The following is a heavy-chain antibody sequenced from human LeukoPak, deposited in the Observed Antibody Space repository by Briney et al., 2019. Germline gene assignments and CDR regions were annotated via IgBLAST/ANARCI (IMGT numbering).Heavy chain of an antibody. CDR1: GYTFTSYD. V-gene: IGHV1-8*01. CDR2: MNPNSGNT. CDR3: ARGPPYYDFWSDRYFDY. Sequence: ASVKVSCKASGYTFTSYDINWLRQATGQGLEWMGWMNPNSGNTGYAQKFQGRVTMTRNTSISTAYMELSSLRSEDTAVYYCARGPPYYDFWSDRYFDYWGQGTLVTVSS. D-gene: IGHD3-3*01. J-gene: IGHJ4*02.